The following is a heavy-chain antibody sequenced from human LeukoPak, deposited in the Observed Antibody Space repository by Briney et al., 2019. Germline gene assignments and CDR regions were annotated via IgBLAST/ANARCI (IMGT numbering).Heavy chain of an antibody. D-gene: IGHD3-9*01. V-gene: IGHV3-21*01. CDR2: ISSSSSYI. CDR1: GSTFSSYS. Sequence: KPGGSLRLSCAASGSTFSSYSMTWVRQAPGKGLEWVSSISSSSSYIYYADSVKGRFTISRDNAKNSLYLQMNSLRAEDTAVYYCARDRQLRYFDWLTLDYWGQGTLVTVSS. CDR3: ARDRQLRYFDWLTLDY. J-gene: IGHJ4*02.